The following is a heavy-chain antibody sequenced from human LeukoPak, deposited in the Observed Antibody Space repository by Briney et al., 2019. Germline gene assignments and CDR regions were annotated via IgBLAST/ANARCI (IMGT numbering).Heavy chain of an antibody. D-gene: IGHD6-19*01. V-gene: IGHV3-23*01. CDR3: AKAYSGGWPAYFDY. CDR2: ISGSGSSS. J-gene: IGHJ4*02. Sequence: PGGSLRLSCAASGFTFSNYAMTWVRQAPGKGLEWVSGISGSGSSSYYADSVKGRFAISRDNSRNTLYLQMNTLRAEDTAVYYCAKAYSGGWPAYFDYWGQGTLVTVSS. CDR1: GFTFSNYA.